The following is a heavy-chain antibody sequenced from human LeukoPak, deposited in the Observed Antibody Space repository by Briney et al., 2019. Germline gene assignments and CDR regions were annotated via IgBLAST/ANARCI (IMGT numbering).Heavy chain of an antibody. CDR3: AKGFHSSGYYYSSFDY. CDR2: MSGRGDRT. CDR1: AFTFSSYA. V-gene: IGHV3-23*01. Sequence: GGSLRLSCAASAFTFSSYAMSWVRQAPGKGLEWVSAMSGRGDRTYYADSVKGRFTISRDNSKNTLYLRMDSLRAEDTAVYYCAKGFHSSGYYYSSFDYWGQGTLVTVSS. D-gene: IGHD3-22*01. J-gene: IGHJ4*02.